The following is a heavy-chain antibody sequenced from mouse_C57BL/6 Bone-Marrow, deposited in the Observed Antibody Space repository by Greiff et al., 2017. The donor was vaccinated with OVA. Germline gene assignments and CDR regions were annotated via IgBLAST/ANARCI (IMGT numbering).Heavy chain of an antibody. J-gene: IGHJ1*03. V-gene: IGHV1-59*01. Sequence: VQLQQPGAELVRPGTSVKLSCKASGYTFTSYWMHWVKQRPGQGLEWIGVIDPSDSYTNYNQKFKGKATLTVDTSSSTAYMQLSSLTSEDSAVYYCARPVYGSSYWWYFDVWGTGITVTVSS. D-gene: IGHD1-1*01. CDR3: ARPVYGSSYWWYFDV. CDR1: GYTFTSYW. CDR2: IDPSDSYT.